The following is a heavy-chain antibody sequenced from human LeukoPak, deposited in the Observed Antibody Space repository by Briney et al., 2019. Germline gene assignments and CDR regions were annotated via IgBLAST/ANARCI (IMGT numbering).Heavy chain of an antibody. CDR3: ARPSPDSSGYYLPDY. V-gene: IGHV1-18*01. CDR2: ISAYNGNT. CDR1: GYTFTSYG. Sequence: ASVKVSCKASGYTFTSYGISWVRDAPGQGLEWMGWISAYNGNTNYAQKLQGRVTMTTDTSTSTAYMELRSLRYDDRAVYYCARPSPDSSGYYLPDYWGQGTLVTVSS. D-gene: IGHD3-22*01. J-gene: IGHJ4*02.